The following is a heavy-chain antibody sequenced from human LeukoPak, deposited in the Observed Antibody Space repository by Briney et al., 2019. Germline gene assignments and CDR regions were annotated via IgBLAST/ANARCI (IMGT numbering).Heavy chain of an antibody. Sequence: GGSLRLSRAVSAFTFNLYTLHWVRQAAGKGLEWVALISYEGSGKFYADSVQGRFTISRDNSKTTLYLQLDSLRPDDTAVYYCARASVAAGAQDPASVFDVWGQGTIVTISS. V-gene: IGHV3-30*03. CDR3: ARASVAAGAQDPASVFDV. D-gene: IGHD3-10*01. J-gene: IGHJ3*01. CDR1: AFTFNLYT. CDR2: ISYEGSGK.